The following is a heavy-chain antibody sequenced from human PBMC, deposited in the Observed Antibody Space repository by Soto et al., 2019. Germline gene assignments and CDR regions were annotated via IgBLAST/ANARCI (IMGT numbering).Heavy chain of an antibody. CDR3: TTDIYCSGGSCFGTSNWFDP. D-gene: IGHD2-15*01. CDR2: IKSKTDGGTT. CDR1: GFTFSNAW. J-gene: IGHJ5*02. V-gene: IGHV3-15*01. Sequence: GGSLRLSCAASGFTFSNAWMSWVRQAPGKGLEWVGRIKSKTDGGTTDYAAPVKGRFTISRDDSKNTLYLQMNSLKTEDTAVYYCTTDIYCSGGSCFGTSNWFDPWGQGTLVTVSS.